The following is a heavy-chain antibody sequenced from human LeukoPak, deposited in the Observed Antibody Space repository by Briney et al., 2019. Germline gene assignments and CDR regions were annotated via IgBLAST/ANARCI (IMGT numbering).Heavy chain of an antibody. CDR3: AVSLWFGGYTGVAFDI. D-gene: IGHD3-10*01. V-gene: IGHV4-30-4*08. CDR2: IYYSGST. CDR1: GGSISSGGYY. J-gene: IGHJ3*02. Sequence: PSQTLSLTCAVSGGSISSGGYYWSWIRQLPGRGLEWIGYIYYSGSTYYNPSLKSRVTISVDTSKNQFSLKLSSVTAADTAVYYCAVSLWFGGYTGVAFDIWGQGTMVTVSS.